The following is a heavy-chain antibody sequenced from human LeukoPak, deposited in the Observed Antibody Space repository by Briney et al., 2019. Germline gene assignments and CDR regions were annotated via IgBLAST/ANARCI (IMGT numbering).Heavy chain of an antibody. D-gene: IGHD3-10*01. CDR3: AAYGSGTTGFDP. CDR1: GGSISRSNW. CDR2: IYHSGST. V-gene: IGHV4-4*02. Sequence: PSGTLPLTCAVSGGSISRSNWWNWVRQPPGKGLEWIGEIYHSGSTNYNPSLKSRVTISLDKSKNQFSLKLNSVTAADTAIYYCAAYGSGTTGFDPWGQGTLVAVSS. J-gene: IGHJ5*02.